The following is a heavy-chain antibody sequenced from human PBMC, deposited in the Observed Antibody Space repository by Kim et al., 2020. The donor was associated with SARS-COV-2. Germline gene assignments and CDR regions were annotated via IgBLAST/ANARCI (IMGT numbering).Heavy chain of an antibody. D-gene: IGHD6-13*01. Sequence: GGSLRLSCAASGFTFSSYAMHWVRQAPGKGLEWVAVVSYDGSNKYYADSVKGRFTISRDNSKNTLYLQMNSLRAEDTAVYYCARVGSSWCTRCSGMDVWGQGTTVTVSS. CDR3: ARVGSSWCTRCSGMDV. V-gene: IGHV3-30*04. CDR2: VSYDGSNK. CDR1: GFTFSSYA. J-gene: IGHJ6*02.